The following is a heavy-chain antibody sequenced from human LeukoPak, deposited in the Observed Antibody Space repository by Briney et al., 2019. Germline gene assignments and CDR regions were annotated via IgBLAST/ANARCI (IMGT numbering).Heavy chain of an antibody. CDR1: GFTFSTFA. V-gene: IGHV3-48*04. CDR3: ARGPYSSGWYWFDP. J-gene: IGHJ5*02. Sequence: GGSLRLSCAASGFTFSTFAMIWVRQAPGKGLEWVSYIGSSGTTIYYADSVKGRFTISRDNAKNSLYLQMNSLRAEDTAVYYCARGPYSSGWYWFDPWGQGTLVTVSS. CDR2: IGSSGTTI. D-gene: IGHD6-19*01.